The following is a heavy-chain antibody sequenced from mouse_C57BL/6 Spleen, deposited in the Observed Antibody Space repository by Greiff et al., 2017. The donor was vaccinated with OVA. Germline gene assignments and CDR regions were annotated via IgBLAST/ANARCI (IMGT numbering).Heavy chain of an antibody. J-gene: IGHJ3*01. V-gene: IGHV1-55*01. CDR1: GYTFTSYW. CDR2: IYPGSGST. Sequence: VQLQQPGAELVKPGASVKMSCKASGYTFTSYWITWVKQRPGQGLEWIGDIYPGSGSTNYNEKFKSKATLTVDTSSSTAYMQLSSLTSEDAAVADCASNDYDVSWFDYWGQGTPVTVSA. CDR3: ASNDYDVSWFDY. D-gene: IGHD2-4*01.